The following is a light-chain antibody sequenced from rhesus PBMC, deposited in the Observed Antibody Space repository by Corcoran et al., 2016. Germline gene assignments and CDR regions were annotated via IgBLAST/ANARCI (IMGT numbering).Light chain of an antibody. V-gene: IGKV1-74*01. CDR3: QHNYGTPLT. CDR2: KAS. Sequence: DIQMTQSPSSLSASVGDRVTITCRTSENVNNYLNWYQQKPGKAPKLLIYKASTLQSGVPSRFSVSGSGTDHIFPISSLHSEDVATYYCQHNYGTPLTFGGGTKVEIK. CDR1: ENVNNY. J-gene: IGKJ4*01.